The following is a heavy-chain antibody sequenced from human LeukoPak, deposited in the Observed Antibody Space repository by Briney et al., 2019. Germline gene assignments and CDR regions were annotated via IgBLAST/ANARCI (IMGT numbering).Heavy chain of an antibody. Sequence: GGSLRLSCAASGFTFSSYSMNWVRQAPGKGLEWVSSITTSSSYIYYADSVKGRFTISRDNAKNSLYLQMNSLRAEDTAVYYCARDYGGYDFDYWGQGTLLTVSS. CDR1: GFTFSSYS. CDR3: ARDYGGYDFDY. V-gene: IGHV3-21*01. D-gene: IGHD5-12*01. CDR2: ITTSSSYI. J-gene: IGHJ4*02.